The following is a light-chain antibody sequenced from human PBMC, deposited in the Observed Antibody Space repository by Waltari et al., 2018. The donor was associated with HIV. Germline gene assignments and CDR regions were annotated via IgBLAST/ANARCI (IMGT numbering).Light chain of an antibody. J-gene: IGLJ3*02. CDR2: RND. CDR3: STWDNSLSHWV. V-gene: IGLV1-47*01. CDR1: ISNLGGNF. Sequence: QSVVTQPPSASGTPGQNISISCSGDISNLGGNFVYWYQQCPGTAPRLLLYRNDQRPSGVPDRFSGSKSATSASLAISGLRSEDEADYHCSTWDNSLSHWVFGGGTKVTVL.